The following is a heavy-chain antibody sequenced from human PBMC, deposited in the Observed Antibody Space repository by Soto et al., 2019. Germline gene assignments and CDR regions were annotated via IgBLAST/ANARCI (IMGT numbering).Heavy chain of an antibody. CDR2: IGRGGDT. CDR1: GFTFSSYA. Sequence: GGSLRLSCAASGFTFSSYAMHWVRQPTGKSLEWVSAIGRGGDTYYHDSVKGRFTISRENAKSSLYLQMNSLRAGDTAVYYCARELADTVTAAWNFDLWGRGTLVTVSS. CDR3: ARELADTVTAAWNFDL. D-gene: IGHD4-17*01. V-gene: IGHV3-13*01. J-gene: IGHJ2*01.